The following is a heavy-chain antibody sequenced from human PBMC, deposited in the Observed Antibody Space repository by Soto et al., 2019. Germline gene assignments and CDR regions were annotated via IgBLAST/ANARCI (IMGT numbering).Heavy chain of an antibody. CDR1: GDSVSSNSAA. Sequence: QVQLQQSGPGLVKPSQTLSHSCAISGDSVSSNSAAWNRIRQPPSRGLEWLGSTYYRSKGYAQYAVSVKSRITINADTAKNQFSLQLNSLAPEDAAVYYCARNGGWSFDYWGQGTLVSVSS. CDR3: ARNGGWSFDY. V-gene: IGHV6-1*01. D-gene: IGHD6-19*01. J-gene: IGHJ4*02. CDR2: TYYRSKGYA.